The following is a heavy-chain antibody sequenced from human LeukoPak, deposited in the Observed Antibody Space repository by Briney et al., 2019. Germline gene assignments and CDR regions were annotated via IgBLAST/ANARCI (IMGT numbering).Heavy chain of an antibody. J-gene: IGHJ4*02. CDR2: ISSSSSYI. CDR3: ARGNSYGERGDY. D-gene: IGHD4-17*01. V-gene: IGHV3-21*01. CDR1: GVTLSDAW. Sequence: GGSLRLSCAASGVTLSDAWMTWVRQAPGKGLEWVSSISSSSSYIYYADSVKGRFTISRDNAKNSLYLQMNSLRAEDTAVYYCARGNSYGERGDYWGQGTLVTVSS.